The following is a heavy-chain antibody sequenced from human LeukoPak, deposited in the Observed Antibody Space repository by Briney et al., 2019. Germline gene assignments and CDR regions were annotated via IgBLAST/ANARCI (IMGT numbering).Heavy chain of an antibody. CDR3: ARVWELWTVFDY. CDR2: ISSSGSTI. Sequence: PGGSLILSCAASGFTFSDYYMSWIRQAPGKGLEWVSYISSSGSTIYYADSVKGRFTISRDNAKNSLYLQMNSLRAEDTAVYYCARVWELWTVFDYWGQGTLVTVSS. V-gene: IGHV3-11*01. J-gene: IGHJ4*02. CDR1: GFTFSDYY. D-gene: IGHD1-26*01.